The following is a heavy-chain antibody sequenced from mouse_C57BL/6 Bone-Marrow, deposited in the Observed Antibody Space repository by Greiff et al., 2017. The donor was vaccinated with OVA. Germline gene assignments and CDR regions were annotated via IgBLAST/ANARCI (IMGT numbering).Heavy chain of an antibody. CDR1: GYTFTSYG. V-gene: IGHV1-81*01. D-gene: IGHD4-1*01. CDR3: ARRGAGFAMDD. J-gene: IGHJ4*01. Sequence: QVQLQQSGAELARPGASVKLSCKASGYTFTSYGISWVKQRTGQGLEWIGEIYPRSGNTYYNEKFKGKATLTADKSSSTAYMELRSLTSEDSAVDFCARRGAGFAMDDWGQGTSVTVSS. CDR2: IYPRSGNT.